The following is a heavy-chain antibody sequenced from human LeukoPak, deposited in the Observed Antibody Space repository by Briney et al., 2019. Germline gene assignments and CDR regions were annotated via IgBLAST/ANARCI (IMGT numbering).Heavy chain of an antibody. V-gene: IGHV1-8*02. Sequence: ASVKVSCKASGYTFTTYDINWVRQATGQGLEWMGWMNPNSGNTGYAQKFQGRVTMTRSTSISTAYMELSSLRSEDTAVYYCARGPNKSDGGNSGSAWFDPWGQGTLVTVSS. CDR1: GYTFTTYD. D-gene: IGHD4-23*01. CDR3: ARGPNKSDGGNSGSAWFDP. J-gene: IGHJ5*02. CDR2: MNPNSGNT.